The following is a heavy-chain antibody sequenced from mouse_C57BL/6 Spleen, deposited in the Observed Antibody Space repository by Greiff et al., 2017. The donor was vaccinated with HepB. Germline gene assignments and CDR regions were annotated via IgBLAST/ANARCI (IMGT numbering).Heavy chain of an antibody. D-gene: IGHD1-1*01. CDR2: IYPGDGDT. CDR3: ARSTVVAPYYYAMDY. V-gene: IGHV1-82*01. J-gene: IGHJ4*01. CDR1: GYAFSSSW. Sequence: QVQLKESGPELVKPGASVKISCKASGYAFSSSWMNWVKQRPGKGLEGIGRIYPGDGDTNYNGKFKGKAKLTADKSSSTAYMQLSSLTSEDSAVYFCARSTVVAPYYYAMDYWGQGTSVTVSS.